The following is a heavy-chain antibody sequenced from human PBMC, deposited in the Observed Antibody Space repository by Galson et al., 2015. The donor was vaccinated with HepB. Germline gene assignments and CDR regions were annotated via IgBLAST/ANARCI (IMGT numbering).Heavy chain of an antibody. J-gene: IGHJ4*02. D-gene: IGHD2-21*01. V-gene: IGHV3-23*01. CDR1: GFTFSIYT. CDR3: ARMVNVDGNPSKGPLDY. CDR2: ISGSGGST. Sequence: SLRLSCAVSGFTFSIYTMTWVRQAPGKGLEWVSSISGSGGSTYYADSVKGRFTISRDNSKNTLYLQMNTLRGEDTAVYHCARMVNVDGNPSKGPLDYWGQGTLVTVSS.